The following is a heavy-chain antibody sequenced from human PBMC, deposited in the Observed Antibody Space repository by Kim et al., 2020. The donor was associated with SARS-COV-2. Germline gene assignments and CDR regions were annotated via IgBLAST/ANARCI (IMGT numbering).Heavy chain of an antibody. D-gene: IGHD3-16*01. J-gene: IGHJ4*02. CDR3: AKAFYAHLASSQFDL. CDR1: GLTFQKHA. V-gene: IGHV3-23*02. CDR2: ISGDGDST. Sequence: GGSLRLSCAVSGLTFQKHAIHWIRQTPDTRLQWIAGISGDGDSTKYGDFETGHFIVSRDSFNNVAYLDMNDVRVEDSATYFCAKAFYAHLASSQFDLWGQGTLVTVSP.